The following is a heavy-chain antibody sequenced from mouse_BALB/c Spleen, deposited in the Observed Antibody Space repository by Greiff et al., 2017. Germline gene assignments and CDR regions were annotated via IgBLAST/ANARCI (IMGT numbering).Heavy chain of an antibody. J-gene: IGHJ4*01. Sequence: VHVKQSGPELVKPGASVKMSCKASGYTFTSYVMHWVKQKPGQGLEWIGYINPYNDGTKYNEKFKGKATLTSDKSSSTAYMELSSLTSEDSAVYYCARKVAREYYYAMDYWGQGTSVTVSS. CDR2: INPYNDGT. D-gene: IGHD1-1*02. CDR1: GYTFTSYV. V-gene: IGHV1-14*01. CDR3: ARKVAREYYYAMDY.